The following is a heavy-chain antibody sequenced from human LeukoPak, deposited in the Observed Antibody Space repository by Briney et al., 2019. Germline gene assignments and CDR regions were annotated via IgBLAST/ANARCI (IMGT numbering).Heavy chain of an antibody. CDR2: IYSGSST. Sequence: GGSLRLSCAASGFTVGSKYMNWVRQAPGKGLEWVSIIYSGSSTYYADSVKGRFTVSRDDSKNTLYLQMNSLRADDTAMYYCATVGDHYYWYLDLWGRGTLVSVSS. D-gene: IGHD5-24*01. V-gene: IGHV3-53*01. CDR1: GFTVGSKY. J-gene: IGHJ2*01. CDR3: ATVGDHYYWYLDL.